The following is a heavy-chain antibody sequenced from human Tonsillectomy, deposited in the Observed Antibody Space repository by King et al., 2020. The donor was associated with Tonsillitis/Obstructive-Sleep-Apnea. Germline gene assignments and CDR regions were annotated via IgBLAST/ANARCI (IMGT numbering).Heavy chain of an antibody. CDR2: IYSGGST. D-gene: IGHD2/OR15-2a*01. CDR1: GFTVSSNY. Sequence: VQLVESGGGLIQPGGSLRLSCAASGFTVSSNYMSWVRQAPGKGLEWVSGIYSGGSTFYADAVKGRFTISRDNSKKTLYLQMNSLRAEDTAVYYCAREDFLDAFDIWGQGTMVTVSS. CDR3: AREDFLDAFDI. V-gene: IGHV3-53*01. J-gene: IGHJ3*02.